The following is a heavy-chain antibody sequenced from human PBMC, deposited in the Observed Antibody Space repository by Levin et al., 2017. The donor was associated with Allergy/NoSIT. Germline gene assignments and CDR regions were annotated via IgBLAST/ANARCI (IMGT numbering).Heavy chain of an antibody. J-gene: IGHJ4*02. D-gene: IGHD3-22*01. CDR2: ISSSSSYI. CDR3: ARDYHSSGYYYPADY. V-gene: IGHV3-21*01. Sequence: GGSLRLSCAASGFTFSSYSMNWVRQAPGKGLEWVSSISSSSSYIYYADSVKGRFTISRDNAKNSLYLQMNSLRAEDTAVYYCARDYHSSGYYYPADYWGQGTLVTVSS. CDR1: GFTFSSYS.